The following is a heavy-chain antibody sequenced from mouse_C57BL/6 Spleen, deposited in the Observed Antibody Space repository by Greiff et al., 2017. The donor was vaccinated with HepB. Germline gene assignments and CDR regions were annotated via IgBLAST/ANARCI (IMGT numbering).Heavy chain of an antibody. V-gene: IGHV1-50*01. D-gene: IGHD1-1*01. CDR2: IDPSDSYT. CDR3: ARAGTTVANYFDY. CDR1: GYTFTSYW. J-gene: IGHJ2*01. Sequence: QVQLQQPGAELVKPGASVKLSCKASGYTFTSYWMQWVKQRPGQGLEWIGEIDPSDSYTNYNQKFKGKATLTVDTSSSTAYMQLSSLTSEDSAVYYCARAGTTVANYFDYWGQGTTLTVSP.